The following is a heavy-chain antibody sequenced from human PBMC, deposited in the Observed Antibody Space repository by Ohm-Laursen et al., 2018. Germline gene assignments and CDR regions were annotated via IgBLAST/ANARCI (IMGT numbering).Heavy chain of an antibody. CDR1: GGSISSYY. Sequence: SETLSLTCTVSGGSISSYYWSWIRQPPGKGLEWIGYIYYSGNTNYNPSLRSRVTISVDTSKNQISLSLRSVTAADTAIYYCAGNRLGSSFDNWGPGTVVTVSS. CDR3: AGNRLGSSFDN. D-gene: IGHD1-26*01. J-gene: IGHJ4*02. CDR2: IYYSGNT. V-gene: IGHV4-59*08.